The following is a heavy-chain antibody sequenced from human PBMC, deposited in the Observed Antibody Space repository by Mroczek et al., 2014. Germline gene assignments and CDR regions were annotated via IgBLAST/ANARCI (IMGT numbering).Heavy chain of an antibody. CDR1: GGTFSSYT. CDR3: ASISRGYSYGHDAFDI. D-gene: IGHD5-18*01. CDR2: IIPILGIA. Sequence: VQLVESGAEVKKPGSSVKVSCKASGGTFSSYTISWVRQAPGQGLEWMGRIIPILGIANYAQKFQGRVTITADKSTSTAYMELSSLRSEDTAVYYCASISRGYSYGHDAFDIWGQGTMVTVSS. J-gene: IGHJ3*02. V-gene: IGHV1-69*09.